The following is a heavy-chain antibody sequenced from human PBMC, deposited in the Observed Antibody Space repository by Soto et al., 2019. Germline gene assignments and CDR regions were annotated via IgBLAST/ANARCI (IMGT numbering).Heavy chain of an antibody. CDR2: IWYDGSNK. V-gene: IGHV3-33*01. D-gene: IGHD3-10*01. J-gene: IGHJ6*02. CDR3: ARGPTTLWFGEGRRVDYYYYYGMDV. CDR1: GFTFSSYG. Sequence: GGSLRLSCAASGFTFSSYGMHWVRQAPGKGLEWVAVIWYDGSNKYYADSVKGRFTISRDNSKNTLYLQMNSLRAEDTAVYYCARGPTTLWFGEGRRVDYYYYYGMDVWGQGTTVTVSS.